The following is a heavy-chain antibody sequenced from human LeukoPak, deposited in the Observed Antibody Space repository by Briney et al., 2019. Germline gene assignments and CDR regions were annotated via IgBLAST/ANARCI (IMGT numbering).Heavy chain of an antibody. V-gene: IGHV4-34*01. CDR1: GGSFSGYY. CDR2: INHSGST. D-gene: IGHD4-23*01. J-gene: IGHJ6*03. CDR3: ARGPVPRVYGGKSRYYYYYMDV. Sequence: SETLSLTCAVYGGSFSGYYWSWIRQPPGKGLEWIGEINHSGSTNYNPSLKSRVTISVDTSKNQFSLKLSSVTAADTAVYYCARGPVPRVYGGKSRYYYYYMDVWGKGTTVTVSS.